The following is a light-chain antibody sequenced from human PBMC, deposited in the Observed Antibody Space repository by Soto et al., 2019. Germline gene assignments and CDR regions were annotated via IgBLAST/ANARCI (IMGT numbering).Light chain of an antibody. CDR3: MLYMGGGLVV. J-gene: IGLJ2*01. Sequence: QAVVTQEPSFSVSPGGTFTLPCGLTSVSVSTTYYPSWYQQTPGQAPRTLIYSTNIRSSGVPDRFSGSILGNKAALPITGAQADDESDYHCMLYMGGGLVVFGGGTKRTVL. V-gene: IGLV8-61*01. CDR2: STN. CDR1: SVSVSTTYY.